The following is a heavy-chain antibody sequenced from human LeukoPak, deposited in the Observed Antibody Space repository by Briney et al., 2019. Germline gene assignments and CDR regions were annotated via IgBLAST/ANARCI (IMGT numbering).Heavy chain of an antibody. Sequence: GSLRPSCAASGFTFSSYGMHWVRQAPGKGLEWVAVIWYDGSNKYYADSVKGRFTISRDNSKNTLYLQMNSLRAEDTAVYYCAVRLGDSSGAFDIWGQGTMVTVSS. CDR2: IWYDGSNK. CDR1: GFTFSSYG. CDR3: AVRLGDSSGAFDI. J-gene: IGHJ3*02. V-gene: IGHV3-33*01. D-gene: IGHD3-22*01.